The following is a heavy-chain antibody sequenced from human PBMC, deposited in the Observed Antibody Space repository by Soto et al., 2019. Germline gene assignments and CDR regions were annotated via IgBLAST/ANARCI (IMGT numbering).Heavy chain of an antibody. V-gene: IGHV3-13*01. Sequence: GGSLRLSCAASGFTFSRYDMHWVRQTTGRGLEWVSAIGSAGDTYYTGSVKGRFTISRENAKNSLDLQMNSLRAEDTAVYYCARDSGWGYSYHYGMDVWGQGTTVTVSS. D-gene: IGHD5-18*01. CDR3: ARDSGWGYSYHYGMDV. J-gene: IGHJ6*02. CDR1: GFTFSRYD. CDR2: IGSAGDT.